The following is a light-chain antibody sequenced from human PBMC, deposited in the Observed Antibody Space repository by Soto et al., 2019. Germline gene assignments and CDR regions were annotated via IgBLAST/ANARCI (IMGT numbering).Light chain of an antibody. CDR1: QSISNH. CDR2: GAS. Sequence: EIVMTQSPATLAVSPGESATLSCRASQSISNHLTWYQQKPGQPPRLLIYGASTRATGIPASFSGSGSGTEFTLTISLLQSEDFAIYYCQQYNGWPYTFGQGTKLESK. J-gene: IGKJ2*01. V-gene: IGKV3-15*01. CDR3: QQYNGWPYT.